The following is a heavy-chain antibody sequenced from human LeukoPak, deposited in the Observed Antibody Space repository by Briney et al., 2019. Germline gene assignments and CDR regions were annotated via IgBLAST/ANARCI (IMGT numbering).Heavy chain of an antibody. J-gene: IGHJ4*02. CDR3: AEVFGHLWGY. V-gene: IGHV3-23*01. CDR2: ISGSGGTT. Sequence: PGGSLRLSCVVSGFTFSSCAMSWVRQAPGKGLEWLSGISGSGGTTYYADSVKGRFTISRDNSKNTLYLQMNSLRAEDTAVYYWAEVFGHLWGYLGQGTLVTVSS. CDR1: GFTFSSCA. D-gene: IGHD3-16*01.